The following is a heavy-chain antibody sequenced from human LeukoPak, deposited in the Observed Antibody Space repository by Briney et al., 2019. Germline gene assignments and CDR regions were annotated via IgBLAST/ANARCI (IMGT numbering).Heavy chain of an antibody. D-gene: IGHD3-22*01. CDR1: GGSIANYH. Sequence: SETLSLTCSVSGGSIANYHWSWIRQSPGKGLEWIAYIYYLGSTNYNPSLKSRVTISVDTSKNQFSLRLSSVTAADTAVYYCARGLEEDYYDSSGYLDYWGQGTLVTVSS. J-gene: IGHJ4*02. CDR3: ARGLEEDYYDSSGYLDY. V-gene: IGHV4-59*12. CDR2: IYYLGST.